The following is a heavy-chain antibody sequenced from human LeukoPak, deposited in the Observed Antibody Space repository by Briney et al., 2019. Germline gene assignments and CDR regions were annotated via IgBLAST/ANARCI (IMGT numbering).Heavy chain of an antibody. CDR1: GYTFTGYY. Sequence: ASVKVSCKASGYTFTGYYMHWARQAPGQGLEWMGRINPNSGGTNYAQKFQGRVTMTRDTSISTAYMELSRLRSDDTAVYYCAREGIYYDFWSGAPYYYYINVWGKGTTVTVSS. CDR2: INPNSGGT. D-gene: IGHD3-3*01. CDR3: AREGIYYDFWSGAPYYYYINV. V-gene: IGHV1-2*06. J-gene: IGHJ6*03.